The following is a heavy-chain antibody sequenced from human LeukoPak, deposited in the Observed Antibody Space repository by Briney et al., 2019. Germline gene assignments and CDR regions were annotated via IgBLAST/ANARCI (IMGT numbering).Heavy chain of an antibody. CDR1: GGSISSRSHY. J-gene: IGHJ4*02. CDR3: ARRNDYDFWSGNQYYFDY. CDR2: TYYSGTT. V-gene: IGHV4-39*01. Sequence: SETLSLTCSVSGGSISSRSHYWGWIRQSPGKGLEWIGTTYYSGTTFYNPSLQSRVSISVDTSRSQFSLRLNSVTAADTAVYYCARRNDYDFWSGNQYYFDYWGQGTLVTVSS. D-gene: IGHD3-3*01.